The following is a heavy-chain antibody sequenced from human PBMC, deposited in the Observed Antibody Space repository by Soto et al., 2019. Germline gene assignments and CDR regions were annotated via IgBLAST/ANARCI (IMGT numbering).Heavy chain of an antibody. CDR3: AREGYSYSSSWYYFDY. V-gene: IGHV1-69*12. CDR1: GGTFSSYV. Sequence: QVQLVQSGAEVKKPGSSVKVPCKASGGTFSSYVISWVRQAPGQGLEWMGGIIPIFGTANYAQKFQGRVTITADESTSTAYMELSSLRSEDTAVYYCAREGYSYSSSWYYFDYWGQGTLVTVSS. D-gene: IGHD6-13*01. CDR2: IIPIFGTA. J-gene: IGHJ4*02.